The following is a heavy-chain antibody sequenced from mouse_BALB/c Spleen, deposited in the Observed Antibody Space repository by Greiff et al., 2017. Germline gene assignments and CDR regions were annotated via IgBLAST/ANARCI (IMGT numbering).Heavy chain of an antibody. D-gene: IGHD2-3*01. CDR1: GFTFSSYG. Sequence: EVMLVESGGGLVQPGGSLKLSCAASGFTFSSYGMSWVRQTPDKRLELVATINSNGGSTYYPDSVKGRFTISRDNAKNTLYLQMSSLKSEDTARYYCARGRGIYDDGHWYFDVWGAGTTVTVSS. J-gene: IGHJ1*01. V-gene: IGHV5-6-3*01. CDR2: INSNGGST. CDR3: ARGRGIYDDGHWYFDV.